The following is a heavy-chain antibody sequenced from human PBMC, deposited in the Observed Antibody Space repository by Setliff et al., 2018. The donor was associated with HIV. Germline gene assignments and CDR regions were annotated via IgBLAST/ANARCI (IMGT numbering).Heavy chain of an antibody. V-gene: IGHV3-30*04. Sequence: GESLRLSCEAFSSYAMHWVRQAPGKGLVWVAVISYDGSNKYYADSVKGRFTISRDNSKNTLYLQMNSLRAEDTAVYYCALVGVSFDYWGQGTLVTVSS. CDR2: ISYDGSNK. J-gene: IGHJ4*02. D-gene: IGHD1-26*01. CDR1: SSYA. CDR3: ALVGVSFDY.